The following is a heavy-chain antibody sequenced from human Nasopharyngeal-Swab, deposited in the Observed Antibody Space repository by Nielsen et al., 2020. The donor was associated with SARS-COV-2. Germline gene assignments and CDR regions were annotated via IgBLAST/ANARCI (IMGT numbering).Heavy chain of an antibody. V-gene: IGHV4-39*01. Sequence: SETLSLTCTVSGGSISSSTYYWGWIRQPPGKGLEWIGTLYYSGSTYQNPSLKSRVTISVDTSKNQFSLDLSSVTAADTAVYYCARHCLGEPYYYYYYGMDVWGQGTTVTVSS. CDR2: LYYSGST. CDR3: ARHCLGEPYYYYYYGMDV. D-gene: IGHD3-16*01. J-gene: IGHJ6*02. CDR1: GGSISSSTYY.